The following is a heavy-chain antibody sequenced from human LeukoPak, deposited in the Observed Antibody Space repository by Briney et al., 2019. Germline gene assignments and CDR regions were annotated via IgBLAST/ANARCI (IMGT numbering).Heavy chain of an antibody. D-gene: IGHD6-13*01. CDR2: IDPSDSYT. V-gene: IGHV5-10-1*01. CDR3: ARHYGAAGDFDY. CDR1: GYSFTSYW. Sequence: GESLKISCKGSGYSFTSYWISWVRQMPGKGLEWMGRIDPSDSYTNYSPSFEGHVTLSADKSISTAYLQWSSLKASDIATYYCARHYGAAGDFDYWGQGTLVTVSS. J-gene: IGHJ4*02.